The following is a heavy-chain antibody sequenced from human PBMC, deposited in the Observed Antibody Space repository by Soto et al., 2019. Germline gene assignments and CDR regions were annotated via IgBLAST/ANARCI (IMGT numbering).Heavy chain of an antibody. CDR3: AKAVAGTHGMDV. V-gene: IGHV1-69*02. CDR2: IIPILGIA. J-gene: IGHJ6*02. CDR1: GGTFSSYT. D-gene: IGHD6-19*01. Sequence: QVQLVQSGAELKKPGSSVKVSCKASGGTFSSYTFSWVRQAPGQGLEWMGRIIPILGIANYPPKYQGRVTIPEERSTSTAYMELGSLRSEDTAVYYCAKAVAGTHGMDVWGQGTTVTVSS.